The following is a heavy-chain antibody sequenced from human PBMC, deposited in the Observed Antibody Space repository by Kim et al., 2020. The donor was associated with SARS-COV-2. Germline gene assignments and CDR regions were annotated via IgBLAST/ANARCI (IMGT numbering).Heavy chain of an antibody. Sequence: ASVKVSCKASGYTFTSYAMNWVRQAPGQGLEWMGWFNTNTGNPTYAQGFTGRFDFSLDTSVSTAYLQISSLKAEDTAVYYCAGGRGTIFGVVIIGGWFDPWGQGTLVTVSS. J-gene: IGHJ5*02. CDR3: AGGRGTIFGVVIIGGWFDP. CDR2: FNTNTGNP. D-gene: IGHD3-3*01. V-gene: IGHV7-4-1*02. CDR1: GYTFTSYA.